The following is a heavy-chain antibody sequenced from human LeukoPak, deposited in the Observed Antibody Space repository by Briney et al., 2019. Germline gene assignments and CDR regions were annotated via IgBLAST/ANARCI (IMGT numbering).Heavy chain of an antibody. J-gene: IGHJ3*02. D-gene: IGHD6-19*01. V-gene: IGHV4-39*07. CDR2: IYYDGST. CDR1: GGSISGYY. CDR3: AREAWWLVRGVFEI. Sequence: SETLSLTCTVSGGSISGYYWGWVRQPPGKGLEWIGSIYYDGSTYYNPSLQSRVTTSVDMSKNQFSLKLSSVTAADTAVYYCAREAWWLVRGVFEIWGQGTMVTVSS.